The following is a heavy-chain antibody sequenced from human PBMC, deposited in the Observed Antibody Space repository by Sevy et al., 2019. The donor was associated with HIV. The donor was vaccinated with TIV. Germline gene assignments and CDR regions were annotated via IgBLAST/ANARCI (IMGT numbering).Heavy chain of an antibody. D-gene: IGHD1-26*01. CDR1: GFIFGDYG. Sequence: GGSLRLSCTASGFIFGDYGMSWVRQAPGKGLEWIAFFKSKIHGGTTENAASVKGRFTISRDDSKNIVYLQMSNLNTEDTAVYYCTRWSGSQSIFDYWGQGTLVTVSS. CDR3: TRWSGSQSIFDY. V-gene: IGHV3-49*04. J-gene: IGHJ4*02. CDR2: FKSKIHGGTT.